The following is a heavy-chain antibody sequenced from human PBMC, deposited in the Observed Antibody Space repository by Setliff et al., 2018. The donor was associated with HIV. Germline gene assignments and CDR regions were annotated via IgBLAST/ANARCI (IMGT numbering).Heavy chain of an antibody. V-gene: IGHV4-34*01. Sequence: LSLTCAVYGGSFSGYFWSWIRQSPGKGLEWIGEFRHSGNTNINPSLKSRVTISGDTTKNQISLKLTSVTAADTAVYYCARGGRSTVTQWAWFDPWGQGTRVTVS. J-gene: IGHJ5*02. CDR3: ARGGRSTVTQWAWFDP. CDR1: GGSFSGYF. D-gene: IGHD4-17*01. CDR2: FRHSGNT.